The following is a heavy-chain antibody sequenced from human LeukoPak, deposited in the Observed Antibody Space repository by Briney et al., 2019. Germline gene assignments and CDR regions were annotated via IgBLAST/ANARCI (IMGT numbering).Heavy chain of an antibody. CDR2: IYYSGST. Sequence: PSETLSLTCTVSGGSISSSSYYWGWIRQPPGKGLEWIGSIYYSGSTYYNPSLKSRVTISVDTSKNQFSLKLSSVTAADTAVYYCARGEIAVAGSPQRENYFDYWGQGTLVTVSS. J-gene: IGHJ4*02. D-gene: IGHD6-19*01. V-gene: IGHV4-39*07. CDR3: ARGEIAVAGSPQRENYFDY. CDR1: GGSISSSSYY.